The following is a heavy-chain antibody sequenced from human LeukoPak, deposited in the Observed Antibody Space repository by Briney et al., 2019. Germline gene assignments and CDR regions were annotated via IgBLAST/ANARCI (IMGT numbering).Heavy chain of an antibody. CDR2: LRYVGSNK. CDR1: GFTFSSYG. D-gene: IGHD5-12*01. Sequence: PGGSLRLSCAASGFTFSSYGMHWFRQAQGKGLEWVAFLRYVGSNKYYADSVKGRFTISRDNSKNTLYLQMNSLRAEDTAVYYCANLGRVLGATMRRLPLDAFDIWGQGTMVTVSS. V-gene: IGHV3-30*02. CDR3: ANLGRVLGATMRRLPLDAFDI. J-gene: IGHJ3*02.